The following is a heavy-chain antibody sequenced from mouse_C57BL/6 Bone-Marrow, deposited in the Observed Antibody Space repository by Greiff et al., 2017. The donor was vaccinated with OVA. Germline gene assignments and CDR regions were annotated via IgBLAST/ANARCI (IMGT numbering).Heavy chain of an antibody. Sequence: QVQLQQPGAELVRPGSSVKLSCKASGYTFTSYCMHWVKQRPIQGLEWIGNIDPSDSETNYNQKFKDKATLTVDKSSSTAYMQLSSLTSEDSAVYYCARRLDYCGSHWYFDVWGTGTTVTVSS. CDR1: GYTFTSYC. J-gene: IGHJ1*03. CDR2: IDPSDSET. CDR3: ARRLDYCGSHWYFDV. V-gene: IGHV1-52*01. D-gene: IGHD1-1*01.